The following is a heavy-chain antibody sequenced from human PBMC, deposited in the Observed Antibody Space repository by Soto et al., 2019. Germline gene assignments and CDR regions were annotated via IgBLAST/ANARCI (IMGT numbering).Heavy chain of an antibody. J-gene: IGHJ4*02. V-gene: IGHV3-7*05. CDR1: GFTFSNYW. CDR2: IKQDGNEK. D-gene: IGHD1-26*01. CDR3: ARVKSSSGDN. Sequence: GGSLRLSCAASGFTFSNYWMSWVRQAPGKGLEWVANIKQDGNEKYYVDSVKGRFIISRDNAKNSLYLQMNSLRAEDTAVYYCARVKSSSGDNWGQGTLVTVSS.